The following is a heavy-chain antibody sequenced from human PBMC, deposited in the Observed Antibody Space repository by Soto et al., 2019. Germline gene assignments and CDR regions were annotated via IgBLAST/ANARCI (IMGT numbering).Heavy chain of an antibody. V-gene: IGHV3-23*01. CDR1: GFTFSSYA. CDR2: INSGDDSP. J-gene: IGHJ2*01. Sequence: LRLSCAASGFTFSSYAMSWVRQTPGKGLEWVSIINSGDDSPYYADSVKGRFTISRDNSENTPYLQMNNLRAEDTAVYYCAKDRWFFDLWGRGTLVTVSS. CDR3: AKDRWFFDL.